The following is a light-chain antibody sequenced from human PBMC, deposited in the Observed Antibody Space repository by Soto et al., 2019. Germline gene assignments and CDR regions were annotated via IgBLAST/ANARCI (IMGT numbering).Light chain of an antibody. CDR3: QQRSNWPQIT. V-gene: IGKV3-11*01. CDR1: QSVSSY. J-gene: IGKJ4*01. CDR2: DAS. Sequence: EIVLTQCPATLSLSPGERATLSCRASQSVSSYLAWYQQKPGQAPRLLIYDASNRATGIPARFSGSGSGTDFTLTISSLEPEDFAVYYCQQRSNWPQITFGGGTKVDIK.